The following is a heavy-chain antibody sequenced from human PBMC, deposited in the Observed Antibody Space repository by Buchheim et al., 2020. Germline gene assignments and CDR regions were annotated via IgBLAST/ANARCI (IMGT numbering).Heavy chain of an antibody. CDR1: GGSFSGYY. Sequence: QVQLQQWGAGLLKPSETLSLTCAVYGGSFSGYYWSWIRQPPGKGLEWIGEINHSGSTNYNPSLKSRVTISVDTSKNQFSLKLSSVTAADTAVYYCARFYGSGYSSSWYVDYWGQGTL. J-gene: IGHJ4*02. CDR2: INHSGST. CDR3: ARFYGSGYSSSWYVDY. D-gene: IGHD6-13*01. V-gene: IGHV4-34*01.